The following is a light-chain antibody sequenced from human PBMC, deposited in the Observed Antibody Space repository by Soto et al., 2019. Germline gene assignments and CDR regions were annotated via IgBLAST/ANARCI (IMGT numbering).Light chain of an antibody. V-gene: IGKV1-27*01. CDR2: AAS. CDR3: QKYNSAPLT. Sequence: DIQITQSPSTLSASVGDRVTITFRASQGISNYLAWYQQKPGKVPKLLIYAASTLQSGVPSRFSGSGSGTDFTLTISSLQPEDVATYYCQKYNSAPLTSGQRTKLDIK. CDR1: QGISNY. J-gene: IGKJ1*01.